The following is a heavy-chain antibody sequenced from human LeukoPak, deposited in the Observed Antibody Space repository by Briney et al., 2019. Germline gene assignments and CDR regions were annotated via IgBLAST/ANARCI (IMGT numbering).Heavy chain of an antibody. CDR1: GFTFSSYA. Sequence: GGSLRLSCAASGFTFSSYAMSWVRQAPGKGLVWVSGIKSDGSITTYADSVKGRFTISRDNAENTLYLQMNSLRAEDTAVYYCARGRYYGMDVWGQGTTVTVSS. CDR3: ARGRYYGMDV. J-gene: IGHJ6*02. V-gene: IGHV3-74*03. CDR2: IKSDGSIT.